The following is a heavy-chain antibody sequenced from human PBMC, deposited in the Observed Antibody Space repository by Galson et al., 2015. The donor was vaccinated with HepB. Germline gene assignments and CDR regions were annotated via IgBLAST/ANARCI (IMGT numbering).Heavy chain of an antibody. V-gene: IGHV3-21*01. CDR3: ARDREGSFTIFGVVTPDYYYYGMDV. Sequence: SLRLSCAASGFTFSSYSMNWVRQAPGKGLEWVSSIGSSSSYIYYADSVKGRFTISRDNAKNSLYLQMNSLRAEDTAVYYCARDREGSFTIFGVVTPDYYYYGMDVWGQGTTVTVSS. J-gene: IGHJ6*02. CDR2: IGSSSSYI. D-gene: IGHD3-3*01. CDR1: GFTFSSYS.